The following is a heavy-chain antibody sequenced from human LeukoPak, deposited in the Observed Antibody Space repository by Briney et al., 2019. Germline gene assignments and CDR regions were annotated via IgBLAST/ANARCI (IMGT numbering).Heavy chain of an antibody. D-gene: IGHD3-10*01. J-gene: IGHJ4*02. CDR1: GFTFNNYG. V-gene: IGHV3-33*01. CDR3: AREPVPDSGIYTVPFDY. Sequence: GGSLRLSCAAPGFTFNNYGMHWVRQAPGKGLEWVAVIWYDRSNKYYADSVKGRFTISRDNSKNTLYLQMNSLRAEDTAVYYCAREPVPDSGIYTVPFDYWGQGTLVTVSS. CDR2: IWYDRSNK.